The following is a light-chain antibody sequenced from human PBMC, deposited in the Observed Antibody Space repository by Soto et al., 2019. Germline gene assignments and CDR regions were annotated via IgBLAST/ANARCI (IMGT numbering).Light chain of an antibody. CDR2: SNN. CDR1: SSNIGSNN. Sequence: QSVLTQAHSASGTPGQRVTISCSGSSSNIGSNNVNWYQQVPGTAPKFLIYSNNQRPSGVPDRFSGSKSGTSASLAISGLQSEDEADYYCTAWDDSLNGMIFGGGTKLTVL. J-gene: IGLJ2*01. CDR3: TAWDDSLNGMI. V-gene: IGLV1-44*01.